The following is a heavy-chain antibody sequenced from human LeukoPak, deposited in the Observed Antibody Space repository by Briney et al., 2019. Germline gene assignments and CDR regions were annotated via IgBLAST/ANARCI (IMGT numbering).Heavy chain of an antibody. CDR3: ARRNWGAMYDY. CDR1: GGSFSGYY. D-gene: IGHD7-27*01. J-gene: IGHJ4*02. CDR2: INHSGST. Sequence: PSETLSLTCAVYGGSFSGYYWSWIRQPPGKGLEWIGEINHSGSTNYSPSLKSRVTISVDTSKNQFSLKLSSVTAADTAVYYCARRNWGAMYDYWGQGTLVTVSS. V-gene: IGHV4-34*01.